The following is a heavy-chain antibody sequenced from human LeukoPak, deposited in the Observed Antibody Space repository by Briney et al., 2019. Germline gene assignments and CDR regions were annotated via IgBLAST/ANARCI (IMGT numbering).Heavy chain of an antibody. CDR2: IYYSGGT. CDR1: GGSVSSSSYY. V-gene: IGHV4-39*01. CDR3: ARHSYDSSGLDY. D-gene: IGHD3-22*01. J-gene: IGHJ4*02. Sequence: SETLSLTCTVSGGSVSSSSYYWGWIRQPPGKGLEWIGSIYYSGGTYYNPSLKSRVTISVDTSKNQFSLKLSSVTAADTAVYYCARHSYDSSGLDYWGQGTLVTVSS.